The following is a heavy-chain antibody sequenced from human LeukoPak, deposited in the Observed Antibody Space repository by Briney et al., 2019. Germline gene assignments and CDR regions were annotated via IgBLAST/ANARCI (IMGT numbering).Heavy chain of an antibody. V-gene: IGHV1-69*01. CDR3: ARGSAYYYDSSGYSPDFDY. Sequence: SVKVSCKASGGTFSSYAISWVRQAPGQGLEWMGGIIPIFGTANYAQKFQGRVTITADESTSTAYMELSSLRSEDTAVYYCARGSAYYYDSSGYSPDFDYWGQGTPVTVSS. J-gene: IGHJ4*02. D-gene: IGHD3-22*01. CDR2: IIPIFGTA. CDR1: GGTFSSYA.